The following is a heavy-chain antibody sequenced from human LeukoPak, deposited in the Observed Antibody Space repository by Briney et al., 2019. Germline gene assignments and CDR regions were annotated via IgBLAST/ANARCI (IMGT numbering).Heavy chain of an antibody. CDR2: INSDGSST. Sequence: GGSLRLSCAASGFTFSSYWMHWVRQAPGKGLVWVSRINSDGSSTSYADSVKGRFTISRDNAKNTLYLQMNSLRAEDTAVYYCATSGDSTSYYYYGMDVWGQGTTVTVSS. J-gene: IGHJ6*02. V-gene: IGHV3-74*01. D-gene: IGHD3-10*01. CDR1: GFTFSSYW. CDR3: ATSGDSTSYYYYGMDV.